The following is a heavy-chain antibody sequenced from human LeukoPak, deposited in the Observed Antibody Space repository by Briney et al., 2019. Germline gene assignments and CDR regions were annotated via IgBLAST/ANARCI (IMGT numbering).Heavy chain of an antibody. V-gene: IGHV4-38-2*02. Sequence: SETLSLTCTVSGYSISSGYDWGWIRQPPGKGLEWIGNIFHSGSTYYNPSLKSRVTMSVDTSKNQFSLKLSSVTAADTAVYYCARDSWPEVVRFDYWGQGTLVAVSS. CDR2: IFHSGST. D-gene: IGHD1-14*01. CDR3: ARDSWPEVVRFDY. CDR1: GYSISSGYD. J-gene: IGHJ4*02.